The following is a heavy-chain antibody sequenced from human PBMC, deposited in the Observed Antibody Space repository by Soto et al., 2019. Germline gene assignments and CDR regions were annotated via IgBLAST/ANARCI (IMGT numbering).Heavy chain of an antibody. CDR1: GGSISSYY. J-gene: IGHJ4*02. Sequence: SETLSLTCTVSGGSISSYYWSWIRQPPGKGLEWIGYIYYSGSTNYNPSLKSRVTISVDTSKNQFSLKLSSVTAADTAVYYCARDRTHRGNSYVPEYYFDYWGQGTLVTVSS. V-gene: IGHV4-59*01. CDR3: ARDRTHRGNSYVPEYYFDY. D-gene: IGHD3-10*01. CDR2: IYYSGST.